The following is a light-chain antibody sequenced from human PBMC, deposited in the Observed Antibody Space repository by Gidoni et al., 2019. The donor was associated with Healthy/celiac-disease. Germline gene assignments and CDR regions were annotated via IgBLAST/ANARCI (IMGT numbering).Light chain of an antibody. CDR3: QQSYSTPWT. CDR2: AAS. V-gene: IGKV1-39*01. Sequence: DIQMTQSPSSLSASVGDRVTITCRASQSISNYLNWYQQKPGKAPKLLIYAASSLQSGVPSRFSGSGSGTDFTLPISILQPEDFAPYYCQQSYSTPWTFGQGTKVEIK. CDR1: QSISNY. J-gene: IGKJ1*01.